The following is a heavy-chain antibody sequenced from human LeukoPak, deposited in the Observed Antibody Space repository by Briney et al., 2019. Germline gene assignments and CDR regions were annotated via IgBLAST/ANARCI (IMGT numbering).Heavy chain of an antibody. Sequence: PGGSLRLSCAASGFTFSSYEMNWVRQAPGKGLEWVSYISSSGSTIYYADSVKGRFTISRDNAKNSLYLQMNSLRAEDTAVYYCARASRRHCGSTVCYTLDYWGQGTLVTVSS. V-gene: IGHV3-48*03. J-gene: IGHJ4*02. CDR1: GFTFSSYE. CDR2: ISSSGSTI. CDR3: ARASRRHCGSTVCYTLDY. D-gene: IGHD2-2*02.